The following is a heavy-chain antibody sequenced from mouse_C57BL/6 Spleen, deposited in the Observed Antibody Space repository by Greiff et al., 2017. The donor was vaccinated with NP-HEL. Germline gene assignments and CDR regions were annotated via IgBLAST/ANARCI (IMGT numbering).Heavy chain of an antibody. CDR2: IDPSDSYT. V-gene: IGHV1-50*01. J-gene: IGHJ2*01. Sequence: QVKLQQPGAELVKPGASVKLSCKASGYTFTSYWMQWVKQRPGQGLEWIGEIDPSDSYTNYNQKFKGKATLTVDTSSSTAYMQLSSLTSEDSAVYYCARKLSYYFDYWGQGTTLTVSS. D-gene: IGHD1-1*02. CDR1: GYTFTSYW. CDR3: ARKLSYYFDY.